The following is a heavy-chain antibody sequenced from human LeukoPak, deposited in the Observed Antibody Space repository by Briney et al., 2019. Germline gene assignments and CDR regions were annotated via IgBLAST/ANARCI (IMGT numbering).Heavy chain of an antibody. J-gene: IGHJ4*02. CDR2: IQEDGSEK. CDR3: ARDVNLVSLDY. V-gene: IGHV3-7*05. Sequence: GGSLRLSCAASGFTFSRYWMTWVRQAPGKGLERVANIQEDGSEKYYVESVKGRFTISRDNAKDSLYLQMNSLRVEDTAVYYCARDVNLVSLDYWGQGTLVTVSS. CDR1: GFTFSRYW.